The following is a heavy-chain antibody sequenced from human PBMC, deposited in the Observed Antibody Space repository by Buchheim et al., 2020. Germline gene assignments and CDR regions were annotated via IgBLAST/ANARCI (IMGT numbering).Heavy chain of an antibody. J-gene: IGHJ6*02. Sequence: QVQLQESGPGLVKPSQTLSLTCTVSGGSIRSGDYYWSWIRQPPGKGLEWIGYIYDSASTYNNPSLKSRVTISVDTSKNQFSLKLSSVTAADTAVYYCARASGSSSSVYLLYYGMDVWGQGTT. V-gene: IGHV4-30-4*01. CDR3: ARASGSSSSVYLLYYGMDV. D-gene: IGHD6-6*01. CDR1: GGSIRSGDYY. CDR2: IYDSAST.